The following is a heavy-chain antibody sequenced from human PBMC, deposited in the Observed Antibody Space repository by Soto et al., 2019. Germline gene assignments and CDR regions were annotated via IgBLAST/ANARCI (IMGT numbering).Heavy chain of an antibody. Sequence: QVLLQESGPGLLKPSETLSLTCSVSGASIRSIYWSWVRQPPWKGLEWIGYMYDGGSSNYNPSLESRVTLSVDTSDNQFSLKLTSVTAADTSVYFCARLEVGLWYFDLWGRGTLVTVS. CDR3: ARLEVGLWYFDL. CDR2: MYDGGSS. V-gene: IGHV4-59*08. D-gene: IGHD2-2*01. CDR1: GASIRSIY. J-gene: IGHJ2*01.